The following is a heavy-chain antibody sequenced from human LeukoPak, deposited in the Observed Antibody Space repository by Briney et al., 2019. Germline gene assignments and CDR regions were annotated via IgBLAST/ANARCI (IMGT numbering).Heavy chain of an antibody. Sequence: PGGSLRLSCVASGVTFSSDEMNWVRQAPGKGLEWVSYISSSSSTVYYADSVKGRFTISRDNAKNSLYLQMNSLRAEDTAVYYCARDLVVRGRWSWFDPRGHGTLVSVTS. CDR1: GVTFSSDE. J-gene: IGHJ5*02. CDR3: ARDLVVRGRWSWFDP. D-gene: IGHD3-10*01. V-gene: IGHV3-48*03. CDR2: ISSSSSTV.